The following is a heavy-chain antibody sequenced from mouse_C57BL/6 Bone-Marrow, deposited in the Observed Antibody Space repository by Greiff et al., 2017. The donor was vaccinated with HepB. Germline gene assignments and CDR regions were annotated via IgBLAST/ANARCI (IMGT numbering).Heavy chain of an antibody. D-gene: IGHD1-1*01. V-gene: IGHV5-15*04. Sequence: EVQRVESGGGLVQPGGSLKLSCAASGFTFSDYGMAWVRQAPRKGPEWVAFISNLAYSIYYADTVTGRFTISRENAKNTLYLEMSSLRSEDTAMYYCARRGDYYGSSYRNWYFDVWGTGTTVTVSS. CDR2: ISNLAYSI. CDR1: GFTFSDYG. J-gene: IGHJ1*03. CDR3: ARRGDYYGSSYRNWYFDV.